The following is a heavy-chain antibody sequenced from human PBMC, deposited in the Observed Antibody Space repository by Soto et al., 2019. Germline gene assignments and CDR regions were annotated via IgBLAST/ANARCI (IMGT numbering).Heavy chain of an antibody. D-gene: IGHD3-22*01. CDR3: AREHHQWLAPSGA. CDR1: GGSFSGYY. J-gene: IGHJ5*02. V-gene: IGHV4-34*01. CDR2: INHSGST. Sequence: QVQLQQWGAGLLKPSETLSLTCAVYGGSFSGYYWSWIRQPPGKGLEWIGEINHSGSTNYNPSLKSRVTISVDTSKNQFSLKLSSVTAADTAVYYCAREHHQWLAPSGAWGQGTLVTVSS.